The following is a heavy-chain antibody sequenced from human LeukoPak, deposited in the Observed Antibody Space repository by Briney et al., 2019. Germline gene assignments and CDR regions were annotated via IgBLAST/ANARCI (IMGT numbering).Heavy chain of an antibody. CDR2: IFYSGST. Sequence: SETLSLTCTVSGGSISSYYWSWIRQPPGKGLEWIGYIFYSGSTNYNPSLKSRVTISVDTSKNQFSLKVSSVTAADTAVYYCARGGQLVRRYYYGLDVWGQGTTVTVSS. CDR1: GGSISSYY. V-gene: IGHV4-59*01. J-gene: IGHJ6*02. CDR3: ARGGQLVRRYYYGLDV. D-gene: IGHD6-6*01.